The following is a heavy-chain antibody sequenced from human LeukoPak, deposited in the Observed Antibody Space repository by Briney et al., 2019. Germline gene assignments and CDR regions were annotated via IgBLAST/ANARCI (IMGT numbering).Heavy chain of an antibody. CDR3: AIHLSGPYYDFWSGYYRYYYMDV. CDR2: IYPGDCDN. V-gene: IGHV5-51*01. Sequence: GESLKISCKGSGYSFTSYWIGWVRQMPGKGLGWVGIIYPGDCDNNNGPTFQGQATISADTSTGTAYLKWSSLKASDTAMYYCAIHLSGPYYDFWSGYYRYYYMDVWGKGTTVTVSS. D-gene: IGHD3-3*01. CDR1: GYSFTSYW. J-gene: IGHJ6*03.